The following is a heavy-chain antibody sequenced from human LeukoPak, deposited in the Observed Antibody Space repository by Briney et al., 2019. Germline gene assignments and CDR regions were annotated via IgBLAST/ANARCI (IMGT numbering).Heavy chain of an antibody. CDR2: IYYSGST. D-gene: IGHD5-18*01. CDR3: ATGGDTAYDY. J-gene: IGHJ4*02. V-gene: IGHV4-59*12. CDR1: GGSITSYY. Sequence: PSETLSLTCTVSGGSITSYYWSWIRQPPGKGLEWIGYIYYSGSTNYNPSLKSRVTISVDTSKNQFSLKLSSVTAADTAVYYCATGGDTAYDYWGQGTLVTVSS.